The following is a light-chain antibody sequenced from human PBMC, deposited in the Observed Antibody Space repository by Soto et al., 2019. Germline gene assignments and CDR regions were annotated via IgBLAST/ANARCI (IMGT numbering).Light chain of an antibody. V-gene: IGKV1-9*01. CDR1: QGISSY. CDR2: AAS. CDR3: QQLNSYSFT. Sequence: DIQLTQSPSFLSASVGDRVTITCRVSQGISSYLAWYQQKPGKAPKLLIYAASTLQSGVPSRFSGSGSGTEFTLTISSLQPEDFATYYCQQLNSYSFTFGPGTKVDIK. J-gene: IGKJ3*01.